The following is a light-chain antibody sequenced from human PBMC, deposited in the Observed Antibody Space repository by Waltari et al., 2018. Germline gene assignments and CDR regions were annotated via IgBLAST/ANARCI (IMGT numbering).Light chain of an antibody. CDR2: DVS. J-gene: IGLJ2*01. CDR1: SSAVGGYNS. Sequence: QSALTQPRSVSGSPGQSVPISCTGTSSAVGGYNSVSWYQKDPGKAPKLLIFDVSERPSGVSDRFSGSKSGNTASLTISGLQAEDEADYHCCSFAAGNTVIFGGGTKLTVV. CDR3: CSFAAGNTVI. V-gene: IGLV2-11*01.